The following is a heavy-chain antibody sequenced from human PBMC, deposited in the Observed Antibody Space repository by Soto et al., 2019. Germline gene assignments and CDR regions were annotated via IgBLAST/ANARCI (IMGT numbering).Heavy chain of an antibody. V-gene: IGHV4-39*01. Sequence: SETLSLTCTVSGGSISSSSYYWGWIRQPPGKGLEWIGSIYYSGSTYYNPSLKSRVTISVDTSKNQSSLKLSSVTAADTAVYYCATSNSGYDIFDYWGQGTLVTVSS. D-gene: IGHD5-12*01. J-gene: IGHJ4*02. CDR3: ATSNSGYDIFDY. CDR1: GGSISSSSYY. CDR2: IYYSGST.